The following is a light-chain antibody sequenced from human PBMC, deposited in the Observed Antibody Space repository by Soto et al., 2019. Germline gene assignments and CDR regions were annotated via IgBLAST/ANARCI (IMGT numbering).Light chain of an antibody. Sequence: QSALTQPPSSSGTPGQRITISCSGSTSNIESHPVNWFQQVPGAAPRLLIKTNNQRPSGVPDRFSGSKSGASASLAISGLQSEDEATYYCATWDDSRNGVFGSGTKVTVL. CDR3: ATWDDSRNGV. V-gene: IGLV1-44*01. CDR1: TSNIESHP. J-gene: IGLJ1*01. CDR2: TNN.